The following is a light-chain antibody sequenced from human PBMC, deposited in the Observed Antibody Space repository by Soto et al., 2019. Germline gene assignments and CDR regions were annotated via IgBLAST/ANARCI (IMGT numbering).Light chain of an antibody. V-gene: IGKV1-5*03. J-gene: IGKJ2*01. CDR3: QRYSSYPYT. Sequence: DIQMTQSPSTLSASVGDTVTITCRASQSVSIYLAWYQQKPGKAPNLLIYKASSLESGVPSRFSGSGSGTEFTLSISSLQPDDFATYYCQRYSSYPYTFGQGTKLEIK. CDR2: KAS. CDR1: QSVSIY.